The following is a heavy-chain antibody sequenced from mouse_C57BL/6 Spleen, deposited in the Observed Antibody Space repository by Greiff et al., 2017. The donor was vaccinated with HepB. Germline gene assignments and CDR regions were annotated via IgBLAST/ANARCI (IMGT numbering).Heavy chain of an antibody. CDR3: ARFYDYDAYYYAMDY. CDR1: GYAFSSSW. V-gene: IGHV1-82*01. J-gene: IGHJ4*01. CDR2: IYPGDGDT. Sequence: VQLQESGPELVKPGASVKISCKASGYAFSSSWMNWVKQRPGKGLEWIGRIYPGDGDTNYNGKFKGKATLTADKSSSTAYMQLSSLTSEDSAVYFCARFYDYDAYYYAMDYWGQGTSVTVSS. D-gene: IGHD2-4*01.